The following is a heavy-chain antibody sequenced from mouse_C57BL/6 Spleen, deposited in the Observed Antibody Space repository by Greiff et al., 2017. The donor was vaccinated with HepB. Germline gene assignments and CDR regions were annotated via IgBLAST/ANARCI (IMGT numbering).Heavy chain of an antibody. CDR2: INPSSGYT. CDR1: GYTFTSYT. D-gene: IGHD1-2*01. V-gene: IGHV1-4*01. CDR3: ARSSLLQDDDFDY. Sequence: VKLQESGAELARPGASVKMSCKASGYTFTSYTMHWVKQRPGQGLEWIGYINPSSGYTKYNQKFKDKATLTADKSSSTAYMQLSSLTSEDSAVYYCARSSLLQDDDFDYWGQGTTLTVSS. J-gene: IGHJ2*01.